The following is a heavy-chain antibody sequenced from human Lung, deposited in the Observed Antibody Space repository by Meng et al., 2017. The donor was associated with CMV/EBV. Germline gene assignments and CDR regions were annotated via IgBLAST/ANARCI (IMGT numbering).Heavy chain of an antibody. CDR2: INWNGDST. D-gene: IGHD2-2*01. V-gene: IGHV3-20*04. CDR1: GFTFDDYG. J-gene: IGHJ4*02. Sequence: ESLKISXAASGFTFDDYGVSWVRQVPGKGLEWVSGINWNGDSTGYADSVKGRFTISRDESKNTLYLQMNSLRAEDTALYYCAKCSSTSCRYFDYWGQGTLVTVSS. CDR3: AKCSSTSCRYFDY.